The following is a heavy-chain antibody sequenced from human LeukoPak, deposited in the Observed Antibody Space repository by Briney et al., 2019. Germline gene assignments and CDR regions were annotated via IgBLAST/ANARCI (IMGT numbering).Heavy chain of an antibody. CDR1: GYTFTGYY. CDR3: ARVMYYHDSSGYPSFDY. CDR2: ISAYNGNT. D-gene: IGHD3-22*01. J-gene: IGHJ4*02. V-gene: IGHV1-18*04. Sequence: ASVKVSCMASGYTFTGYYVFWVRQAPGQGLEWMGWISAYNGNTNYAQKLQGRVTMTTDTSTSTAYMELRSLRSDDTAVCYCARVMYYHDSSGYPSFDYWGQGTLVTVSS.